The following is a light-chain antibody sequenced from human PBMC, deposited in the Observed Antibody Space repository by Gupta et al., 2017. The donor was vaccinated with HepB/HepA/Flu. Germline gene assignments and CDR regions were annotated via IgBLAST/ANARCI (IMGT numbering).Light chain of an antibody. CDR1: QSVSRSQ. CDR3: HQYGTSPWT. J-gene: IGKJ1*01. CDR2: GAS. Sequence: EIVMTQSPGALSLFAGERATLSCRASQSVSRSQLAWYQQKPGQAPKLLIYGASRRATGVSDRFSGSGSGTDFTLTISRLEPEDFAVFYCHQYGTSPWTFGQGTXVEVK. V-gene: IGKV3-20*01.